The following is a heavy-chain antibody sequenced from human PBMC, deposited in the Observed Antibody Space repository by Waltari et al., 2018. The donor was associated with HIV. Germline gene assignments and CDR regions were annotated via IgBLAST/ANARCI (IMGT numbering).Heavy chain of an antibody. D-gene: IGHD1-1*01. V-gene: IGHV1-46*01. CDR1: GYLFTSYY. Sequence: QVQLVQSGAEVTKPGASVRVSCKTSGYLFTSYYIHWVRQAPGQGLDGMGILKPSDGATNHAQKVLGRGTMTRDTSTNRVYMELNSLRSEDTAVYFCARDTKQYAYYGIDVWGQGTTVIVSS. J-gene: IGHJ6*01. CDR2: LKPSDGAT. CDR3: ARDTKQYAYYGIDV.